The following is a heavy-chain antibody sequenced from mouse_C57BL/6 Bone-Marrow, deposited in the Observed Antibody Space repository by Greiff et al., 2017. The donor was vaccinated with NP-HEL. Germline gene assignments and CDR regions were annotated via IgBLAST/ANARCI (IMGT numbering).Heavy chain of an antibody. V-gene: IGHV1-82*01. Sequence: QVQLKQSGPELVKPGASVKISCKASGYAFSSSWMNWVKQRPGKGLEWIGRIYPGDGDTNYNGKFKGKATLTADKSSSTAYMQLSSLTSEDSAVYVCARGDYGPAWFAYWGQGTLVTVSA. CDR2: IYPGDGDT. CDR1: GYAFSSSW. D-gene: IGHD1-1*02. CDR3: ARGDYGPAWFAY. J-gene: IGHJ3*01.